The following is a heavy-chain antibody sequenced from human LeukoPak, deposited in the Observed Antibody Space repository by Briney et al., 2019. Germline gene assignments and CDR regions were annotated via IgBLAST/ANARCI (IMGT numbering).Heavy chain of an antibody. CDR3: AKDSTYYYDSSGSLGPFDI. CDR2: INPDGSTT. CDR1: GFTFITYW. D-gene: IGHD3-22*01. Sequence: GGSLRLSCAASGFTFITYWMHWVRQAPGKGLVWVSRINPDGSTTSYADSVKGRSTISRDNAKNSLYPQMNSLRAEDTALYYCAKDSTYYYDSSGSLGPFDIWGQGTMVTVSS. V-gene: IGHV3-74*01. J-gene: IGHJ3*02.